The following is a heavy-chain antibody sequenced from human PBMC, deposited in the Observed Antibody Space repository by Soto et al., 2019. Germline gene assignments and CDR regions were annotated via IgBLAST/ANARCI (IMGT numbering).Heavy chain of an antibody. CDR1: GYTFTDYY. CDR3: PGGSQVTPDLSYYYRVSV. J-gene: IGHJ6*02. CDR2: INPSGGST. D-gene: IGHD4-4*01. V-gene: IGHV1-46*01. Sequence: ASVKVSCKASGYTFTDYYIHFVRQAPGQGLEWIGMINPSGGSTSYAQKFQGRVTLTRATSTSTVLMKLSVLRSEVTAIFYCPGGSQVTPDLSYYYRVSVGAQGNRVTVS.